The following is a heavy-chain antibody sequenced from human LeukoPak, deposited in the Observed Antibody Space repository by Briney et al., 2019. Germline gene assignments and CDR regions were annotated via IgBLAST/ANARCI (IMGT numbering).Heavy chain of an antibody. D-gene: IGHD3-10*01. Sequence: SVKVSCKASGGTFSSYAISWVRQAPGQGLEWMGGIIPIFGTANYTQKFQGRVTITADESTSTAYMELSSLRSEDTAVYYCARGLGPYDSGSSPFDYWGQGTLVTVSS. CDR2: IIPIFGTA. CDR1: GGTFSSYA. CDR3: ARGLGPYDSGSSPFDY. V-gene: IGHV1-69*13. J-gene: IGHJ4*02.